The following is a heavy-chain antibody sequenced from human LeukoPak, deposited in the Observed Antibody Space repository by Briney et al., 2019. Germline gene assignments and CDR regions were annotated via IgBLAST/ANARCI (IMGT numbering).Heavy chain of an antibody. CDR1: GFTFSSYS. Sequence: GGSLRLSCAASGFTFSSYSMNWVRQAPGKGLEWVSYISSSSSTIYYADSVKGRFTISRDNAKNSLYLQMNSLRAEDTAVYYCARDLRLRALDVWGKGTTVTISS. CDR2: ISSSSSTI. J-gene: IGHJ6*04. D-gene: IGHD4-17*01. CDR3: ARDLRLRALDV. V-gene: IGHV3-48*01.